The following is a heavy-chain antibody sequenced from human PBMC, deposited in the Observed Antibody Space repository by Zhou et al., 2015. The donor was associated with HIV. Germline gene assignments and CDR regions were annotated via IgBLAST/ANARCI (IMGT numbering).Heavy chain of an antibody. CDR2: MSPTAEST. CDR3: AREIAVASRGYFDL. V-gene: IGHV1-69*01. J-gene: IGHJ2*01. D-gene: IGHD6-19*01. Sequence: QVQLVQSGAEVKKPGTSVTVSCEAFGYTFSTHYIHWVRQTRGQGLEWMGVMSPTAESTNVARKFQGRVTITADESTSTAYMELSSLRSEDTAVYYCAREIAVASRGYFDLWGRGTLVTVSS. CDR1: GYTFSTHY.